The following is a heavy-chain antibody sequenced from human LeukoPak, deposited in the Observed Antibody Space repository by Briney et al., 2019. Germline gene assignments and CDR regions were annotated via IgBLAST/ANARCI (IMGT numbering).Heavy chain of an antibody. D-gene: IGHD5-12*01. V-gene: IGHV3-43*01. CDR1: GFTFDDYT. CDR2: ISWDGGST. J-gene: IGHJ4*02. CDR3: AKNSGYDYYFDY. Sequence: GGSLRLSCAASGFTFDDYTMHWVRHAPGKGLEWVSLISWDGGSTYYADSVKGRFTIPRDNSKNSLYLQMNSLRTEDTALYYCAKNSGYDYYFDYWGQGTLVTVSS.